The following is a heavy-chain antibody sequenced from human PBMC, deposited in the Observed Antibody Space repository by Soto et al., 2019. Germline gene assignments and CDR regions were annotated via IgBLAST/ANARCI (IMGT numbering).Heavy chain of an antibody. D-gene: IGHD2-15*01. J-gene: IGHJ5*02. CDR3: ARDFLYCSGGSCYEGVRWFDP. Sequence: PSETLSLTCTVSGGSISSSSYYWGWIRQPPGKGLEWIGSIYYSGSTNYNPSLKSRVTISVDTSKNQFSLKLSSVTAADTAVYYCARDFLYCSGGSCYEGVRWFDPWGQGTLVTVSS. CDR2: IYYSGST. CDR1: GGSISSSSYY. V-gene: IGHV4-39*07.